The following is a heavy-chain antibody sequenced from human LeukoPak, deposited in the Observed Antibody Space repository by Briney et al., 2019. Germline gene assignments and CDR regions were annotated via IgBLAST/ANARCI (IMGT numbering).Heavy chain of an antibody. J-gene: IGHJ4*02. D-gene: IGHD3-9*01. Sequence: GIIHPSSGSTGYAQKFQGRVTLTRDTSTSTVYMELSSLRSEDTAVYYCARWGNDILTGYSDWGQGTLVTVSS. CDR3: ARWGNDILTGYSD. V-gene: IGHV1-46*01. CDR2: IHPSSGST.